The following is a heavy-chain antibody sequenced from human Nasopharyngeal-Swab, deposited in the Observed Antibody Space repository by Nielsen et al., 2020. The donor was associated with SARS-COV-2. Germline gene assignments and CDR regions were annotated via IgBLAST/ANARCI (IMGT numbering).Heavy chain of an antibody. D-gene: IGHD2-2*01. J-gene: IGHJ4*02. Sequence: WIRQPPGKGLEWIGYIYYSGSTYYNPSLKSRVTISVDTSKNQFSLKLSSVTAADTAMYYCARAEVPAALDYWGQGTLVTVSS. CDR3: ARAEVPAALDY. V-gene: IGHV4-30-4*01. CDR2: IYYSGST.